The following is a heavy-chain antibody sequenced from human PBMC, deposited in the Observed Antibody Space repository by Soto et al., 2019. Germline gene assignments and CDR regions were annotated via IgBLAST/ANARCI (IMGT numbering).Heavy chain of an antibody. CDR1: GGTFSSYA. Sequence: QVQLVQSGAEVKKPGSSVKVSCKASGGTFSSYAISWVRQAPGQGLEWMGGIIPIFGTANYAQKFQGRVTITADESTSTAYMELSSLRSEDTAVYYCARDKSGDSRGWYPNPPYGMDVWGQGTTVTVSS. CDR2: IIPIFGTA. J-gene: IGHJ6*02. D-gene: IGHD6-19*01. CDR3: ARDKSGDSRGWYPNPPYGMDV. V-gene: IGHV1-69*01.